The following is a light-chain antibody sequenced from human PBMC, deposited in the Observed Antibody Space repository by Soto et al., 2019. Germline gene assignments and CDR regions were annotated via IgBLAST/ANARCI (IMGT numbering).Light chain of an antibody. CDR3: QQYSSSRT. Sequence: DIVLTQSPGTLSLSPGERATLYCRASQSVSSNHLAWYQQKPGQAPRLLIYGGSSRATGIPVRFSGSGSETDFTLTITRLEPEDFAMYYCQQYSSSRTFGQGTKLDIK. J-gene: IGKJ1*01. V-gene: IGKV3-20*01. CDR2: GGS. CDR1: QSVSSNH.